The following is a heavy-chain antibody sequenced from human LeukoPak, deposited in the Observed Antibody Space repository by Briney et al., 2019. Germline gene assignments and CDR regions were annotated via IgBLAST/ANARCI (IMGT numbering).Heavy chain of an antibody. J-gene: IGHJ4*02. D-gene: IGHD2-21*01. CDR2: ISSRDSII. CDR1: GFTFSSYE. CDR3: AKAPVTSCRGAYCYPFDS. Sequence: GGSLRLSCAASGFTFSSYEMNWVRQAPGKGLEWVSYISSRDSIIYYADSVRGRFTISRDNSKNTLYLQMNSLRAEDAAVYFCAKAPVTSCRGAYCYPFDSWGQGTLVTVSS. V-gene: IGHV3-48*03.